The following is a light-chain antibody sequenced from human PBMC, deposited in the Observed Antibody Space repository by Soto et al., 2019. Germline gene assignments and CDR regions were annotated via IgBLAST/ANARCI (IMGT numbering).Light chain of an antibody. CDR1: QSISSW. V-gene: IGKV1-5*01. CDR2: DAS. J-gene: IGKJ1*01. CDR3: QQYNRYSPT. Sequence: DIQMTQSPSTLSASVGDRVTITCRASQSISSWLAWYQQKPGKAPKLLIYDASSLESGVPSRFSGSGSGTEITLTISSLQPDDFATYYCQQYNRYSPTFGQGTKVEIK.